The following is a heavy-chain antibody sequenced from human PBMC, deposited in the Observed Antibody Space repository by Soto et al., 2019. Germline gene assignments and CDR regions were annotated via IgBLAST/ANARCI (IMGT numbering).Heavy chain of an antibody. CDR3: AREVVTAFDI. D-gene: IGHD3-22*01. CDR2: IWYDGSNK. Sequence: QVQLVESGGGVVQPGRSLRLSCAASGFTFSSYGMHWVRQAPGKGLEWVAVIWYDGSNKYYADSVQGRFTISRDNSKNTLYLQLNSLRAEDTALYYCAREVVTAFDIWGQGTMITVSS. CDR1: GFTFSSYG. V-gene: IGHV3-33*01. J-gene: IGHJ3*02.